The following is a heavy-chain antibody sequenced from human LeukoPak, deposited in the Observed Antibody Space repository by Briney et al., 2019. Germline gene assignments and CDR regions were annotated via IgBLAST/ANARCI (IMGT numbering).Heavy chain of an antibody. D-gene: IGHD3-16*02. V-gene: IGHV3-15*01. J-gene: IGHJ4*02. CDR1: GFNFKNYG. CDR2: IKSKTDGGTT. Sequence: PGGSLRLSCAASGFNFKNYGMHWVRQAPGKGLEWVGRIKSKTDGGTTDYAAPVKGKFTISRDDSKNTLYLQMNSLKAEDTAVYYCTTGIVGVIDFDYWGQGTLVTVSS. CDR3: TTGIVGVIDFDY.